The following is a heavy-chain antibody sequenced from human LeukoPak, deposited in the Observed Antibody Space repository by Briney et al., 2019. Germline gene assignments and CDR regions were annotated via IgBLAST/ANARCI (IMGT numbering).Heavy chain of an antibody. D-gene: IGHD2-15*01. Sequence: GGSLRLSCVVSGFNFGSHEMSWVRQAPGKGLEWVSYIGGSGSPTHYADSVKGRFTVSRDNAKNSLYLQLNNLRAEDTAVYYCAREIIPTLDTFDIWGQGTVVTVSS. J-gene: IGHJ3*02. CDR3: AREIIPTLDTFDI. CDR1: GFNFGSHE. CDR2: IGGSGSPT. V-gene: IGHV3-48*03.